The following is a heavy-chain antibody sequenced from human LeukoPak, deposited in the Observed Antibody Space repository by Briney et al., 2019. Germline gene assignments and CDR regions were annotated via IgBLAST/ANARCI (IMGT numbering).Heavy chain of an antibody. CDR2: INWNGGST. D-gene: IGHD6-13*01. V-gene: IGHV3-20*04. J-gene: IGHJ6*03. CDR3: AKDKGPGAAAGFYYMDV. Sequence: GGSLRLSCAASGFTFDDYGLSWVRQAPGKGLEWVSTINWNGGSTGYADSVKGRFTISRDNAKNSLYLQMNSLRAEDMALYYCAKDKGPGAAAGFYYMDVWGKGTTVTVSS. CDR1: GFTFDDYG.